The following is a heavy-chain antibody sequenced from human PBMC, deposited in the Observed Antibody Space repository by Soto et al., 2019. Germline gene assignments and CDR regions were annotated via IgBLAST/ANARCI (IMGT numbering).Heavy chain of an antibody. J-gene: IGHJ5*02. V-gene: IGHV3-30*18. CDR2: ISYDGSNK. CDR3: AKEGAAAASPNNWFDP. D-gene: IGHD6-13*01. CDR1: GFTFSSYG. Sequence: ESGGGVVQPGRSLRLSCAASGFTFSSYGMHWVRQAPGTGLEWVAVISYDGSNKYYADSVKGRFTISRDNSKNTLYLQMNSLRAEDTAVYYCAKEGAAAASPNNWFDPWGQGTLVTVSS.